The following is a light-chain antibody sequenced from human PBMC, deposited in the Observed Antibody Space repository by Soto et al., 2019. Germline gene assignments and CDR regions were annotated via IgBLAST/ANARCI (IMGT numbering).Light chain of an antibody. CDR2: AAS. Sequence: AIQMTQSPSSLSASVGDRVTITCRASQGIRNDLGWYQQKPGKAPKLLIYAASSLQSGVPSRFSGSGSGTDFTLTISSLQPEDAATYFCQKCSGPPPFTFGPGTKVDIK. CDR3: QKCSGPPPFT. CDR1: QGIRND. V-gene: IGKV1-6*01. J-gene: IGKJ3*01.